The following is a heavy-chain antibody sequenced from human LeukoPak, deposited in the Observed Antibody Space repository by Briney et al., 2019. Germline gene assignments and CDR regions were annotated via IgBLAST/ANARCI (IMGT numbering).Heavy chain of an antibody. D-gene: IGHD6-19*01. CDR2: IYPGDSDT. V-gene: IGHV5-51*01. J-gene: IGHJ3*02. Sequence: GESLKISCKGSGYRFTSYWIGWVRQMPGKGLEWMGIIYPGDSDTRYSPSFQGQVTISADKSISTAYLQWSSLKASDTAMYYCATTVAGTYYAFDIWGQGTMVTVSS. CDR1: GYRFTSYW. CDR3: ATTVAGTYYAFDI.